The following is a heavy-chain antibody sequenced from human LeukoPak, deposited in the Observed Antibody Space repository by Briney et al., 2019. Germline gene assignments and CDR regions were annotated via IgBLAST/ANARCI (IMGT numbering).Heavy chain of an antibody. V-gene: IGHV4-34*01. CDR2: INHSGST. CDR1: GGSITGHY. J-gene: IGHJ5*02. Sequence: PSETLSLTCTVSGGSITGHYWSWIRQPPGKGLEWIGEINHSGSTNYNPSLKSRVTISVDTSKNQFSLKLSSVTAADTAVYYCARGSSLGWFDPWGQGTLVTVSS. CDR3: ARGSSLGWFDP.